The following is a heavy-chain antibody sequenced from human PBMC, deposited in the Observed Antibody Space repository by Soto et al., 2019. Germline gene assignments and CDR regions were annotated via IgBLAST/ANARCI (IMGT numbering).Heavy chain of an antibody. CDR3: AHRTVMITFRGIHDAFDI. J-gene: IGHJ3*02. D-gene: IGHD3-16*01. CDR1: GFSLSTSGVG. CDR2: IYWDDDK. Sequence: SGPTLVNPTHTLTLTCTFSGFSLSTSGVGVGWTRQPPGKALEWLALIYWDDDKRYSPSLKSRLTITKDTSKNQVVLTMTNMDPVDTATDYCAHRTVMITFRGIHDAFDIWGQGTMVTVSS. V-gene: IGHV2-5*02.